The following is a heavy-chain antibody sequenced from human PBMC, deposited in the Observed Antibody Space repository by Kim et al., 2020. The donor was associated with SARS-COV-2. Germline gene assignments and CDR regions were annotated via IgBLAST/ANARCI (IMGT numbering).Heavy chain of an antibody. Sequence: GGSLRLSCAASGFTFSSYSMNWVRQAPGKGLEWVSSISSSSSYIYYADSVKGRFTISRDNAKNSLYLQMNSLRAEDTAVYYCARETVVLLWFGESPTYNWFDPWGQGTLVTVSS. CDR3: ARETVVLLWFGESPTYNWFDP. J-gene: IGHJ5*02. CDR2: ISSSSSYI. V-gene: IGHV3-21*01. D-gene: IGHD3-10*01. CDR1: GFTFSSYS.